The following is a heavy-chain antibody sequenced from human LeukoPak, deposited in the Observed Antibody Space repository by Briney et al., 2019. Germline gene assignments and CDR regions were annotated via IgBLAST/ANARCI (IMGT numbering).Heavy chain of an antibody. CDR1: GFTFSSYG. Sequence: GGSLRLSCAASGFTFSSYGMHWVRQAPGKGLEWVAVISYDGSDTYYADSVRGRFTISRDSSKNTLYLQMNSLRGEDTAVYYCAKSATAMGWYYFVYWGQGTLVTVSS. CDR3: AKSATAMGWYYFVY. CDR2: ISYDGSDT. D-gene: IGHD5-18*01. V-gene: IGHV3-30*18. J-gene: IGHJ4*02.